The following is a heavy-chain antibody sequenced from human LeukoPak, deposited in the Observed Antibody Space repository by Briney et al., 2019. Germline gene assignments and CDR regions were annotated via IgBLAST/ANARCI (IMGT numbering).Heavy chain of an antibody. D-gene: IGHD3-3*01. CDR3: ARGGLRVSGIFGVVTRPYYYFDY. J-gene: IGHJ4*02. V-gene: IGHV4-30-2*01. CDR1: GGSISSGDYS. Sequence: SQTLSLTCAVSGGSISSGDYSWSWIRQPPGEGLEWIGYIYHSGSTYYNPSLKSRVTISVDRSKNQFSLKLSSVTAADTAVYYCARGGLRVSGIFGVVTRPYYYFDYWGQGTLVTVSS. CDR2: IYHSGST.